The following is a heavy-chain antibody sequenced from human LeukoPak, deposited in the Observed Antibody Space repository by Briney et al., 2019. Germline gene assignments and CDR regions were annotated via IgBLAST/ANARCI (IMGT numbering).Heavy chain of an antibody. J-gene: IGHJ4*02. V-gene: IGHV3-30*02. D-gene: IGHD3-10*01. CDR2: IRYDGSNK. CDR1: GFTFSSYG. CDR3: AKDSFYYGLGSFSTLDY. Sequence: GGSLRLSCAASGFTFSSYGMHWVRQAPGKGLEWVAFIRYDGSNKYYADSVKGRFTISRDNSKNTLYLQMNSLRAEDTAVYYCAKDSFYYGLGSFSTLDYWGQGTLVTVSS.